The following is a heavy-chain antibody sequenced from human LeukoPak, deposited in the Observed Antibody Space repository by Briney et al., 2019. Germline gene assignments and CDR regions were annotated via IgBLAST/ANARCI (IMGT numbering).Heavy chain of an antibody. CDR1: GYNFTNYW. Sequence: GESLKISCKGSGYNFTNYWIGWVRQMPGKGLEWMGIIYPRDSDIRYSPSFQGQVTISADKSISTAYLQWSSLKASDTAMYYCARLFRNYYDSSGRGRLDYWGQGTLVTVPS. CDR3: ARLFRNYYDSSGRGRLDY. CDR2: IYPRDSDI. V-gene: IGHV5-51*01. J-gene: IGHJ4*02. D-gene: IGHD3-22*01.